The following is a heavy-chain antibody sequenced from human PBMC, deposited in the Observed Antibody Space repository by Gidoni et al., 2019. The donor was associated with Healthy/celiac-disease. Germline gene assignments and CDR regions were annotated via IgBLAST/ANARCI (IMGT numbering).Heavy chain of an antibody. Sequence: EVQLVESGGGLVQPGRSLRLSCTASGFTFGDYAMSWVRQAPGKGLEWVGFIRSKAYGGTTEYAASVKGRFTISRDDSKSIAYLQMNSLKTEDTAVYYCTYGYSSSWYSDYYYYGMDVWGQGTTVTVSS. CDR1: GFTFGDYA. CDR3: TYGYSSSWYSDYYYYGMDV. J-gene: IGHJ6*02. D-gene: IGHD6-13*01. CDR2: IRSKAYGGTT. V-gene: IGHV3-49*04.